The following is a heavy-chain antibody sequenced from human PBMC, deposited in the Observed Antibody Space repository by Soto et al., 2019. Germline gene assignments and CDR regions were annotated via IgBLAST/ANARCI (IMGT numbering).Heavy chain of an antibody. CDR3: ARVLAVAVWFDP. D-gene: IGHD6-19*01. V-gene: IGHV1-3*01. Sequence: ASVKVSCKASGSTFTSYAMHWVRQAPGQRLEWMGWINAGNGNTKYSQKFQGRVTITRDTSASTAYMELSSLRSEDTAVYYCARVLAVAVWFDPWGQGTLVTVSS. J-gene: IGHJ5*02. CDR1: GSTFTSYA. CDR2: INAGNGNT.